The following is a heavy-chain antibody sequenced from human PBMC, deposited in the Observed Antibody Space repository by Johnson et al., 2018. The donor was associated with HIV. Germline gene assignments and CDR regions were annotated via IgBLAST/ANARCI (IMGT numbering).Heavy chain of an antibody. CDR2: IKQDGSEK. J-gene: IGHJ3*02. V-gene: IGHV3-7*01. CDR3: ARDNGAVAGPEGAFDI. CDR1: GFTFSYYW. Sequence: VQLVESGGGLVQPGGSLRLSCAVSGFTFSYYWMSWVRQAPGKGLEWVANIKQDGSEKYYVDSVKGRFTISRDNAKNTLYLQMNSLRAEDTAVYYCARDNGAVAGPEGAFDIWGQGTMVTVSS. D-gene: IGHD6-19*01.